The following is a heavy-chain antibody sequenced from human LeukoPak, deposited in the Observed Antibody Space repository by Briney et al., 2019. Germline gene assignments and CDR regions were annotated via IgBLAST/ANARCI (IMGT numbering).Heavy chain of an antibody. D-gene: IGHD3-16*02. CDR3: VSGNDPDYVWGTYRLDAFDI. Sequence: NSGGSLRLSCAASGYTFSDYSVNWVRQVPGKGLEWVSSISSSGTYIYYADSVKGRFTISRDNDKNSLFLQMNSLRADDTAVYYCVSGNDPDYVWGTYRLDAFDIWGEGTMVIVSS. CDR1: GYTFSDYS. CDR2: ISSSGTYI. V-gene: IGHV3-21*01. J-gene: IGHJ3*02.